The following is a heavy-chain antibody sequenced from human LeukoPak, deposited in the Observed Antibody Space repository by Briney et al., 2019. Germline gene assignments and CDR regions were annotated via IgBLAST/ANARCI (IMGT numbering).Heavy chain of an antibody. D-gene: IGHD3-16*02. J-gene: IGHJ1*01. V-gene: IGHV4-34*01. Sequence: SETLSLTCAVYGGSFSGYYWSWIRQPPGKGLEWIGEINHSGSTNYNPSLKSRVTISVDTSKNQFSLKLSSVTAADTAVYYCASSLTYYDYVWGSYRREYFQHWGQGTLVTVSS. CDR3: ASSLTYYDYVWGSYRREYFQH. CDR2: INHSGST. CDR1: GGSFSGYY.